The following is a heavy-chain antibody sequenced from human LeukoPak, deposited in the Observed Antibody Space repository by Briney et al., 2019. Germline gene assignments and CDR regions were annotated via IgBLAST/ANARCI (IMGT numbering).Heavy chain of an antibody. V-gene: IGHV3-23*01. CDR1: GFTFSSYA. CDR3: AKVVRTGNSMFDF. CDR2: FSETNSGT. D-gene: IGHD2/OR15-2a*01. Sequence: PGGSLRLSCAASGFTFSSYAMSWVRQAPGKGLEWVSGFSETNSGTYYADSVKGRFTISRDNSRNTLYLQMNSLGAEDTAEYFRAKVVRTGNSMFDFWGQGTLVTVSS. J-gene: IGHJ4*02.